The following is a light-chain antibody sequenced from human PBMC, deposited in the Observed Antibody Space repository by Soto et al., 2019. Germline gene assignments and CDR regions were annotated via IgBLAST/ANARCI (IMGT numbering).Light chain of an antibody. Sequence: DIQMTQSPSSLSASVGDRVTITCRASQSISSYLNWYQQKPGKAPKFLLYAASSLQSGVPSRFSGSGSGTDFTLTISSLQPEDFATYYCQQSYSTPRTFGQGTKVEIK. V-gene: IGKV1-39*01. CDR2: AAS. CDR3: QQSYSTPRT. J-gene: IGKJ1*01. CDR1: QSISSY.